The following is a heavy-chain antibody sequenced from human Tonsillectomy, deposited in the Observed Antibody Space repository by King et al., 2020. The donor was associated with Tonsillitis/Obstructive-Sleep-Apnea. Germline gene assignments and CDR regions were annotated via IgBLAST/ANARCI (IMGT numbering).Heavy chain of an antibody. CDR1: GFSFSDYY. J-gene: IGHJ4*02. CDR3: ARSLRVQSAHLLFDY. V-gene: IGHV3-11*05. Sequence: VQLVESGGGLAKPGESLRLSCAASGFSFSDYYMSWIRQAPGKGLEWISYISKISTYTNYADSVKGRFTISRDNAKNSLYLQMSSLRAEDTAVYYCARSLRVQSAHLLFDYWGQGALVTVSS. D-gene: IGHD3-9*01. CDR2: ISKISTYT.